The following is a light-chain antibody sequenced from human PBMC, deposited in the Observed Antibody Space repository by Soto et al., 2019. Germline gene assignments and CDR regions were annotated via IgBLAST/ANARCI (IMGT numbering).Light chain of an antibody. V-gene: IGKV1-5*01. J-gene: IGKJ1*01. CDR2: DAS. Sequence: DIQMTQSPSTLSASVGDRVTITCRASQSISSWLAWYQQKPGKAPKLLIYDASSLESGVPPRFSGSGSGTEFTLTISSLQPDDFATYYCQHYRTFGQGTKVEIK. CDR1: QSISSW. CDR3: QHYRT.